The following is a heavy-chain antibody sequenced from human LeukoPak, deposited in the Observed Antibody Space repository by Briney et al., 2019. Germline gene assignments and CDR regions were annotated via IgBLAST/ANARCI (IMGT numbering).Heavy chain of an antibody. V-gene: IGHV2-70*11. CDR2: IDWDYDK. D-gene: IGHD2-21*02. CDR3: ARNCDDFDF. Sequence: SGPTLVNPTETRTLTCSFSGFSLSTSGMCVSWIRQPPGKALEWLARIDWDYDKYYSTSLKTRLTISKDTSKNQVVLTMTNTDPVDTATYFCARNCDDFDFWGQGTLVTVSS. J-gene: IGHJ4*02. CDR1: GFSLSTSGMC.